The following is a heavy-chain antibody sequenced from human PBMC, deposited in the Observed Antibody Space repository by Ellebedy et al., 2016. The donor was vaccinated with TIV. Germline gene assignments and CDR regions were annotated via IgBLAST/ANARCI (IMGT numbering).Heavy chain of an antibody. CDR1: GYTFTSYY. D-gene: IGHD3-10*01. V-gene: IGHV1-46*01. Sequence: AASVKVSCKASGYTFTSYYMHWVRQAPGQGLEWMGIINPSGGSTSYAQKFQGRVTMTRDTSTSTVYMELSSLRSEDTAVYYCARGFPGELVAPLLDYWGQGTLVTVSS. CDR3: ARGFPGELVAPLLDY. CDR2: INPSGGST. J-gene: IGHJ4*02.